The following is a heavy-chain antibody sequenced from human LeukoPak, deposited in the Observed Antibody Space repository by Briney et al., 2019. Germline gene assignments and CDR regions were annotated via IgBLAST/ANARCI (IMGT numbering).Heavy chain of an antibody. CDR3: ARGLGYCSSTSCYFYWFDP. CDR2: IYYSGST. D-gene: IGHD2-2*03. Sequence: PSETLSLTCTVSGGSISSGDYYWSWIRQPPGKGLEWIGYIYYSGSTYYNPSLTSRVTISVDTSKTQFSLKLSSVTAADTAVYYCARGLGYCSSTSCYFYWFDPWGQGTLVTVSS. CDR1: GGSISSGDYY. J-gene: IGHJ5*02. V-gene: IGHV4-30-4*08.